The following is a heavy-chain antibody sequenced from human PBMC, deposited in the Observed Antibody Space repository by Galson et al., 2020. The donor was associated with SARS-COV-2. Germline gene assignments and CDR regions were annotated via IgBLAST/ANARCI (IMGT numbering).Heavy chain of an antibody. Sequence: GGSLRLSCAASGFTFNNAWMNWVRQAPGKGLEWVGHIKSKADGGTTDYAAPVKGRFTISRDDSKNTVYLQMNSLKTEDTAVYYCTTGQSITIFGVIIRWFDHWGQGTLVTVSS. J-gene: IGHJ5*02. CDR2: IKSKADGGTT. V-gene: IGHV3-15*01. CDR3: TTGQSITIFGVIIRWFDH. D-gene: IGHD3-3*01. CDR1: GFTFNNAW.